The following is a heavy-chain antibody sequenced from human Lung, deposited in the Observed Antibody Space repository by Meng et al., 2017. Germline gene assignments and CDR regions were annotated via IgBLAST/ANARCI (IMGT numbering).Heavy chain of an antibody. V-gene: IGHV4-4*02. Sequence: QVQLQGSGPRLGKPSETLSLTCAVSGGPISSGNWWSWVRQPPGKGLEWIGEISHSGNTNYSPSFRGRVTMSVGRSRDQFSLELNSVTAADTAVYFCARNGAYCLHSWGQGTLVTVSS. CDR2: ISHSGNT. J-gene: IGHJ4*02. D-gene: IGHD4-17*01. CDR3: ARNGAYCLHS. CDR1: GGPISSGNW.